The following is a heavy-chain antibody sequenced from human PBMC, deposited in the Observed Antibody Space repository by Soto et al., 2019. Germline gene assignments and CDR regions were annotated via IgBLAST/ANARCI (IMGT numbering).Heavy chain of an antibody. V-gene: IGHV3-7*01. Sequence: GGSLRLSCAASGFSFSSHWMSWVRQAPGKGLEWVANMNQDGSVKYYVDSVRGRFTISRDNAKDSLYLQMDNLRVEDTAVYYCARDPAFGAIDYWGQGTLVTVSS. CDR2: MNQDGSVK. CDR3: ARDPAFGAIDY. D-gene: IGHD2-2*01. J-gene: IGHJ4*02. CDR1: GFSFSSHW.